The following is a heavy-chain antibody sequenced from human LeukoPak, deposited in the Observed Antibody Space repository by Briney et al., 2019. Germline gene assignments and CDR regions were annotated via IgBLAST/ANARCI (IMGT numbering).Heavy chain of an antibody. CDR1: GFTFSSYA. CDR3: ANAPYSYGRYYYHYYMDV. J-gene: IGHJ6*03. V-gene: IGHV3-23*01. Sequence: PGGSLRLSCAASGFTFSSYAMSWVRQAPGKGLEWVSAISGSGGSTYYADSVKGRFTISRDNSKNTLYLQMNSLRAEDTAVYYCANAPYSYGRYYYHYYMDVWGKGTTVTVSS. CDR2: ISGSGGST. D-gene: IGHD5-18*01.